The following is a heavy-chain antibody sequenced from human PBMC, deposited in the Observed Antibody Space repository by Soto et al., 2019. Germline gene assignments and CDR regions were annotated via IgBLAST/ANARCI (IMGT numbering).Heavy chain of an antibody. V-gene: IGHV3-30*18. CDR3: AKDLRPTDYYYYGMDV. Sequence: GGSLRLSCAASGFTFSSYGMHWVRQAPGKGLEWVAVISYDGSNKYYADSVKGRFTISRDNSKNTLYLQMNSLRAEDTAVYYCAKDLRPTDYYYYGMDVWGQGTTVTVSS. CDR1: GFTFSSYG. D-gene: IGHD2-21*02. J-gene: IGHJ6*02. CDR2: ISYDGSNK.